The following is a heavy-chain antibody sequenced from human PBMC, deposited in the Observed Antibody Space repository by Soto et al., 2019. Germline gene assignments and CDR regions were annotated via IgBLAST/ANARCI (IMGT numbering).Heavy chain of an antibody. CDR2: ISSSSSYT. CDR3: ARDPIEITGTTSGWFDP. Sequence: GGSLRLSGAASGFAFSDYYMSWIRQAPGKGLEWVSYISSSSSYTNYADSVKGRFTISRDNAKNSLYLQMNSLRAEDTAVYYCARDPIEITGTTSGWFDPWGQGTLVTVSS. D-gene: IGHD1-7*01. J-gene: IGHJ5*02. V-gene: IGHV3-11*06. CDR1: GFAFSDYY.